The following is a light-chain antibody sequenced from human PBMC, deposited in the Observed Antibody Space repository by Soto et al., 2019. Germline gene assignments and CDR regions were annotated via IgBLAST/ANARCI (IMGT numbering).Light chain of an antibody. CDR2: ENN. Sequence: QSVLAQPPSVSAAPGQKVTISCSGSSSNIGNNYVSWYQQLPGTAPKLLIYENNKRPSGIPDRFSGSKSGTSATLGITGLQTGDEADYYCGTWDSSLSAGPYYVFGTGTKVTV. CDR1: SSNIGNNY. CDR3: GTWDSSLSAGPYYV. J-gene: IGLJ1*01. V-gene: IGLV1-51*02.